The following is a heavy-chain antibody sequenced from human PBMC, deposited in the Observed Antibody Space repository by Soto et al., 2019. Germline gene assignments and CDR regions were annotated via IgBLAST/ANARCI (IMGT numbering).Heavy chain of an antibody. Sequence: SQTLSLTCAISGDSVSSNSAAWNWIRQSPSRGLEWLGRTYYRSKWYNDYAVSVKSRITINPDTSKNQFSLQLNSVTPEDTAVNYCARSAYYDFWSGYLPINWFDPWGQGTLVTVSS. CDR2: TYYRSKWYN. CDR1: GDSVSSNSAA. CDR3: ARSAYYDFWSGYLPINWFDP. V-gene: IGHV6-1*01. D-gene: IGHD3-3*01. J-gene: IGHJ5*02.